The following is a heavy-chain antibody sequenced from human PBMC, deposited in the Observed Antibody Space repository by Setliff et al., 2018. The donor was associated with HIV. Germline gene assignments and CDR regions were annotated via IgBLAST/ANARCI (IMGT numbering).Heavy chain of an antibody. CDR1: GGSISSYY. Sequence: SETLSLTCTVSGGSISSYYWSWIRQTPGKGLEWIGYSYYSGGTNYDPSLKSRVTISVDTSKNQFSLKLSSVNAADTAVYYCARCYYNYGIQYCQHWGQGTRVTVSS. CDR2: SYYSGGT. V-gene: IGHV4-59*08. J-gene: IGHJ1*01. CDR3: ARCYYNYGIQYCQH. D-gene: IGHD5-18*01.